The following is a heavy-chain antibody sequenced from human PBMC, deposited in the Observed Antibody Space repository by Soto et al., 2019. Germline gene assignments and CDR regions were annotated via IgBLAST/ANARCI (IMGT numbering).Heavy chain of an antibody. Sequence: QVQLVQSGAEVKKPGASVKVSCKASGYTFTSYGISWVRQAPGQGLEWMGWISAYNGNTNYAQRLQGRVTMTTDTSTHTAYMELRSLRSDDAAVYYCARDQRSDSGYYKVWYFDYWGQGTLVTVSS. J-gene: IGHJ4*02. D-gene: IGHD3-9*01. CDR3: ARDQRSDSGYYKVWYFDY. V-gene: IGHV1-18*01. CDR2: ISAYNGNT. CDR1: GYTFTSYG.